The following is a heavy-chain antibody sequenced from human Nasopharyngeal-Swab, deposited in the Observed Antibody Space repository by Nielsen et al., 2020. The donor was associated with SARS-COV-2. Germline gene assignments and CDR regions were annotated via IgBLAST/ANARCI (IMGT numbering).Heavy chain of an antibody. CDR3: ARGVGVDDFWSGRFDY. J-gene: IGHJ4*02. V-gene: IGHV3-7*01. D-gene: IGHD3-3*01. Sequence: GESLKISCAASGFTFSNYWMSWVRQAPGKGLEWVANIKQDGSEIYYVDSLKGRFTISRDNAKNSLYLQMNSLRAEDTAVYYCARGVGVDDFWSGRFDYWGQGTLVTVSS. CDR1: GFTFSNYW. CDR2: IKQDGSEI.